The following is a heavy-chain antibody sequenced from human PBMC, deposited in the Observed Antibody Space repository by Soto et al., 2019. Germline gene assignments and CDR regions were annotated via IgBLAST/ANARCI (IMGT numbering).Heavy chain of an antibody. CDR2: ISNSGSST. Sequence: PGGSLRLSCAASGFTFSDYYMSWIRQAPGKGPEWISYISNSGSSTYYTDSVKGRFTISRDNSKKTLYLQMNSLRPEDTALYYCAKDEYYYSRSGYYIFDSWGQGTLVTV. J-gene: IGHJ4*02. CDR1: GFTFSDYY. D-gene: IGHD3-22*01. V-gene: IGHV3-11*04. CDR3: AKDEYYYSRSGYYIFDS.